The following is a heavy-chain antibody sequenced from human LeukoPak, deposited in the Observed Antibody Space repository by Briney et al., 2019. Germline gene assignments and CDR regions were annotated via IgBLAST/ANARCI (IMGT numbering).Heavy chain of an antibody. CDR3: ARGNRGLSPDY. V-gene: IGHV3-48*04. Sequence: GGSLRLSCTGSGFTFSTSGMNWVRQAPGRGLDWISYISSSSDTIVYADSVKGRFTSSRDNAKNSLYLQMNSLRVEDTAVYYCARGNRGLSPDYWGQGTLVTVSS. CDR2: ISSSSDTI. D-gene: IGHD1-14*01. CDR1: GFTFSTSG. J-gene: IGHJ4*02.